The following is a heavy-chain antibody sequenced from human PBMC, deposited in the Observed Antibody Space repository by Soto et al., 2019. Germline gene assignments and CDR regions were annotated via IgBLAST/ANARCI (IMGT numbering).Heavy chain of an antibody. Sequence: PGESLKISCKGSGYSFTSYWIAWVRQMPGRGLEWMGIIYPGDSRTRYSPSFEGQVTISADKSISTAYLQWSSLKASDTAMYYCVRDLAYGGNSDGFDPWGQGTLVTVSS. CDR2: IYPGDSRT. V-gene: IGHV5-51*01. J-gene: IGHJ5*02. D-gene: IGHD2-21*02. CDR1: GYSFTSYW. CDR3: VRDLAYGGNSDGFDP.